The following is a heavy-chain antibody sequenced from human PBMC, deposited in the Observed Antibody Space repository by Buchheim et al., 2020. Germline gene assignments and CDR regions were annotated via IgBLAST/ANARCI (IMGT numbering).Heavy chain of an antibody. J-gene: IGHJ6*02. CDR3: ARRALDYYGMDV. CDR1: GYRFSDYW. CDR2: IYVADSDT. Sequence: EVQLVQSGAEVKKPGESLKISCKGSGYRFSDYWIGWVRQMPGKGLEWMGIIYVADSDTRYSPSFQGQVTISVDKSISTASLQWSSLKASDTAIFFCARRALDYYGMDVWGQGTT. V-gene: IGHV5-51*03. D-gene: IGHD1-26*01.